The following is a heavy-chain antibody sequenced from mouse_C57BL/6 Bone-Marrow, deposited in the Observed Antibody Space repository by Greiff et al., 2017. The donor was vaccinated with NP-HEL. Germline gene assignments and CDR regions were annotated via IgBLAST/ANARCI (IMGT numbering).Heavy chain of an antibody. CDR3: ANSNYAWFAY. V-gene: IGHV1-82*01. J-gene: IGHJ3*01. D-gene: IGHD2-5*01. CDR1: GYAFSSSW. CDR2: IYPGDGDT. Sequence: QVQLKESGPELVKPGASVKISCKASGYAFSSSWMNWVKPRPGKGLEWIGRIYPGDGDTNYNGKFKGKATLTADKSSSTAYMQLSSLTSEDCAVDCCANSNYAWFAYWGQGTLVTVSA.